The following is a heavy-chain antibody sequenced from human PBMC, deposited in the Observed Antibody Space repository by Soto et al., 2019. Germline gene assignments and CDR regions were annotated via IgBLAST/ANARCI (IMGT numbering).Heavy chain of an antibody. CDR2: IYNTAGT. V-gene: IGHV4-59*11. Sequence: SETLSLTCTVSGDSIRNHYWSWIRQPPGKGLEWIAYIYNTAGTKYNPSLESRLTISVDTSKNQFSLKLTPVTAADTAVYYCARTLDYGHMDVWGKGTTVTVSS. CDR3: ARTLDYGHMDV. J-gene: IGHJ6*03. D-gene: IGHD3-16*01. CDR1: GDSIRNHY.